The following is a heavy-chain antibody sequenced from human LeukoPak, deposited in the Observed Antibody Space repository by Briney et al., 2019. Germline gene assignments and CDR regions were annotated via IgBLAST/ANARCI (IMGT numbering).Heavy chain of an antibody. CDR1: GYTFTSYY. Sequence: GASVKASCKASGYTFTSYYMHWVRQAPGQGFEWMGIINPRGGSASSAQKFQGRVTLTRDTSTSTVYMELSSLRSEDTAVYYCARDYHGSGSLTTFDYWGQGTLVTISS. J-gene: IGHJ4*02. D-gene: IGHD3-10*01. CDR2: INPRGGSA. CDR3: ARDYHGSGSLTTFDY. V-gene: IGHV1-46*01.